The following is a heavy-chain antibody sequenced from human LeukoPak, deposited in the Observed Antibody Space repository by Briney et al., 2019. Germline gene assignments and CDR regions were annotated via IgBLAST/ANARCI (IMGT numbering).Heavy chain of an antibody. V-gene: IGHV4-34*01. Sequence: KPSETLSLTCAVYGGSFSGYYWSWIRQPPGKGLEWIGEINHSGSTNYNPSLKSRVTISVDTSKNQFSLKLSSVTAADTAVYYCARDDGQYYDFWSGYYTGGYFDYWGQGTLVTVSS. CDR3: ARDDGQYYDFWSGYYTGGYFDY. CDR1: GGSFSGYY. D-gene: IGHD3-3*01. J-gene: IGHJ4*02. CDR2: INHSGST.